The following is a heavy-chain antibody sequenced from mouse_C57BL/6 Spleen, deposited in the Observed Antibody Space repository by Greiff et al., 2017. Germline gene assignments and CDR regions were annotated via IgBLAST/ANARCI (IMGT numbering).Heavy chain of an antibody. CDR1: GFTFTDYY. J-gene: IGHJ1*03. CDR3: ARSGLLPSWYFDV. V-gene: IGHV7-3*01. Sequence: DVQLVESGGGLVQPGGSLSLSCAASGFTFTDYYMSWVRQPPGKALEWLGFIRNKANGYTTEYSASVKGRFTISRDNSQSILYLQMNALRAEDSATYYCARSGLLPSWYFDVWGTGTTVTVSS. CDR2: IRNKANGYTT. D-gene: IGHD2-3*01.